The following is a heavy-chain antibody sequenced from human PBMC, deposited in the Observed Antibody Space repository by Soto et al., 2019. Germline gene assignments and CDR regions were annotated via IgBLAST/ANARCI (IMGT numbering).Heavy chain of an antibody. V-gene: IGHV3-21*01. CDR1: GFSFDYFG. CDR2: ISSSASYI. J-gene: IGHJ4*02. D-gene: IGHD6-19*01. Sequence: EVQLVESGGGLVKSGGSMTLSCEASGFSFDYFGMTWVRQAPGKGLEWVSFISSSASYIYYADSVKGRFTVSRDNAKKSLNLQMNSLRAEDTAVYYCARSRSHWLASDSWGQGTLVTASA. CDR3: ARSRSHWLASDS.